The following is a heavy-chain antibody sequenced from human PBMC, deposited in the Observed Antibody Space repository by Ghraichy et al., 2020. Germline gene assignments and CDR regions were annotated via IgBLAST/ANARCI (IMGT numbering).Heavy chain of an antibody. D-gene: IGHD6-19*01. CDR2: ISSNGGST. J-gene: IGHJ6*02. CDR1: GFTFSSYA. Sequence: GGSLRLSCAASGFTFSSYAMHWVRQAPGKGLEYVSAISSNGGSTYYADSVKGRFTISRDNSKNTLYLQMGSLRAEDMAVYYCARSSTGYSSGWYYYYGMDVWGQGTTVTVSS. CDR3: ARSSTGYSSGWYYYYGMDV. V-gene: IGHV3-64*02.